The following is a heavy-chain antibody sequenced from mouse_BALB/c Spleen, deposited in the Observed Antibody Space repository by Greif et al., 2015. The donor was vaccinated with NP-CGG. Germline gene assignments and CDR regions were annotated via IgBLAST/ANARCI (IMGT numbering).Heavy chain of an antibody. J-gene: IGHJ4*01. V-gene: IGHV7-3*02. CDR3: ARVYYYSMDY. CDR2: IRNKANGYTT. Sequence: VQLKDSGGGLVQPGGSLRLSCATSGFTFTDYYMSWVRQPPGKALEWLGFIRNKANGYTTEYSASVKGRFTISRDNSQSILYLQMNTLRAEDSATYYCARVYYYSMDYWGQGTSVTVSS. CDR1: GFTFTDYY.